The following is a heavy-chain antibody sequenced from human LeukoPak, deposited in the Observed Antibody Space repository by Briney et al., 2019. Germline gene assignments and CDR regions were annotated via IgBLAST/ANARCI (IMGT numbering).Heavy chain of an antibody. V-gene: IGHV1-2*02. CDR2: INPNSGGT. D-gene: IGHD3-10*01. CDR1: GYTFTGYY. Sequence: ASVKVSCKASGYTFTGYYMHWVRQAPGQGLEWMGWINPNSGGTNYAQKFQGRVTMTRDTSISTAYMELSRLRSDDTAVYYCARGYYYGSGSKFDPWGQGTLVTVSS. CDR3: ARGYYYGSGSKFDP. J-gene: IGHJ5*02.